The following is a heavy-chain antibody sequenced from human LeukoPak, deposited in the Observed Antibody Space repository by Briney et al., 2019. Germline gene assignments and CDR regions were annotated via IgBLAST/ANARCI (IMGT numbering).Heavy chain of an antibody. V-gene: IGHV4-59*01. Sequence: SETLSLTCTVSGGSINSYYWSWIRQPPGKGLEWIGYIYYSGSTNYNPSLKSRVTISVDTSKNQFSLKLSSVTAADTAVYYCARDCRDGYNCVDFDYWGQGTLVTVSS. CDR2: IYYSGST. CDR3: ARDCRDGYNCVDFDY. CDR1: GGSINSYY. J-gene: IGHJ4*02. D-gene: IGHD5-24*01.